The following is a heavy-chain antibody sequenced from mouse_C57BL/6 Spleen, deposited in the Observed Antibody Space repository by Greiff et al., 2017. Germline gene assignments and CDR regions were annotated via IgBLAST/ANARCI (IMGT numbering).Heavy chain of an antibody. CDR2: IDPNSGGT. V-gene: IGHV1-72*01. CDR1: GYTFTSYW. D-gene: IGHD2-4*01. CDR3: AREGNYDYDKGAWFAY. Sequence: QVQLQQPGAELVKPGASVKLSCKASGYTFTSYWMHWVKQRPGRGLEWIGRIDPNSGGTKYNEKFKSKATLTVAKPSSTAYMQLSSLTSEDSAVYYCAREGNYDYDKGAWFAYWGQGTLVTVSA. J-gene: IGHJ3*01.